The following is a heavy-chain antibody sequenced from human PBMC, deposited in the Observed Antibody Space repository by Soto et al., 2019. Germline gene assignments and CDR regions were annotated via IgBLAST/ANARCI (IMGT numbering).Heavy chain of an antibody. CDR2: FFIGGNT. Sequence: PSETLSLTCTVSGGSISSSTYYWGWMRQPPGKGLEWIASFFIGGNTYYNPSLKSRVTISVDTSKNQFSLKLTSVTAADTAVYYCARRYGGNFDYWGQGTLVTVS. CDR1: GGSISSSTYY. V-gene: IGHV4-39*07. D-gene: IGHD1-26*01. J-gene: IGHJ4*02. CDR3: ARRYGGNFDY.